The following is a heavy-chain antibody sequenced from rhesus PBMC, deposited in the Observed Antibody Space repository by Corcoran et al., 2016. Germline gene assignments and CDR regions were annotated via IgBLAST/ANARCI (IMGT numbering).Heavy chain of an antibody. CDR1: GYSISSGYG. Sequence: QLQLQESGPGLVKPSETLSLTCAVSGYSISSGYGWSWIRQPPGKGLEWIGYISYSGSTSYNPSLNSRVTISSDTSKNHFSLKLSSVTAADTAVYYCARDAGRGGLFGLPAWYFDLWGPGTPITISS. J-gene: IGHJ2*01. V-gene: IGHV4-122*02. CDR2: ISYSGST. CDR3: ARDAGRGGLFGLPAWYFDL. D-gene: IGHD3-3*01.